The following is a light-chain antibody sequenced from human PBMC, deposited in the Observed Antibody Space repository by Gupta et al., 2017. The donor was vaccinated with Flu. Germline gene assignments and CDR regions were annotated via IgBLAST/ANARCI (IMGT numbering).Light chain of an antibody. J-gene: IGLJ2*01. V-gene: IGLV2-11*02. Sequence: SVTLSCTGTGSDVGVYGYSSWSQNHQGKDPNGIMVVDSHRHSAVPDRVSGSESRSTDSITLSGPEAEDDSYSYCCSYAGSYTFVFGGGTKLTVL. CDR1: GSDVGVYGY. CDR2: VDS. CDR3: CSYAGSYTFV.